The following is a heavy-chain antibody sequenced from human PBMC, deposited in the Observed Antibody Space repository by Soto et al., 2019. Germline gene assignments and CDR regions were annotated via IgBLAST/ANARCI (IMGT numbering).Heavy chain of an antibody. CDR1: GFSLTTSGVG. CDR3: ANRVLRTVFGLVTTTAIYFDF. J-gene: IGHJ4*02. CDR2: FYWDDDK. V-gene: IGHV2-5*02. Sequence: QITLKESGPTVVKPTETLTLTCTFSGFSLTTSGVGVGWVRQSPGKAPEWLALFYWDDDKRYSTSPKSRLTITTDTSNNQVVQTMAKVDPADTATYYCANRVLRTVFGLVTTTAIYFDFWGQGTPVVVSS. D-gene: IGHD3-3*01.